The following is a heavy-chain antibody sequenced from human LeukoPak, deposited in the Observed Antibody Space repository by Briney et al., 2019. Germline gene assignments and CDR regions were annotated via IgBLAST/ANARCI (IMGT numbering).Heavy chain of an antibody. Sequence: GGSLRLSCAASGFTFSSYAMSWVRQAPGKGLEWVSSISSSSSYIYYADSVKGRFTISRDNAKNSLYLQMNSLRAEDTAVYYCAREIPLHRRGAVARSLFDYWGQGTLVTVSS. CDR1: GFTFSSYA. V-gene: IGHV3-21*01. D-gene: IGHD6-19*01. CDR3: AREIPLHRRGAVARSLFDY. J-gene: IGHJ4*02. CDR2: ISSSSSYI.